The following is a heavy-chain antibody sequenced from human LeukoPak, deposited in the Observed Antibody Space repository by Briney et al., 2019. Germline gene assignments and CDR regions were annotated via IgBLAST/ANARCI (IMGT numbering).Heavy chain of an antibody. CDR2: ISSSSSTI. CDR3: AKDQRWELPFGTIDH. J-gene: IGHJ4*02. CDR1: GFTFSSYS. Sequence: PGGSLRLSCAASGFTFSSYSMNWVRQAPGKGLEWVSYISSSSSTIYYADSVKGRFTISRDNAKNTLYLQMNSLRAEDTAVYYCAKDQRWELPFGTIDHWGQGTLVTVSS. D-gene: IGHD1-26*01. V-gene: IGHV3-48*04.